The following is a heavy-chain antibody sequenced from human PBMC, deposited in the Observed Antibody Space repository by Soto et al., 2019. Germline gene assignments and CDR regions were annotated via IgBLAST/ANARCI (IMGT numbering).Heavy chain of an antibody. CDR2: IWYDGSNK. D-gene: IGHD6-13*01. CDR1: GFTFSSYG. CDR3: ARDHELWYSSSWYFGY. Sequence: QVQLVESGGGVVQPGRSLRLSCAASGFTFSSYGMHWVRQAPGKGLEWVAVIWYDGSNKYYADSVKGRFTISRDNSKNTMDLQMNSLRAEDTAVYYCARDHELWYSSSWYFGYWGQGTLVTVSS. J-gene: IGHJ4*02. V-gene: IGHV3-33*01.